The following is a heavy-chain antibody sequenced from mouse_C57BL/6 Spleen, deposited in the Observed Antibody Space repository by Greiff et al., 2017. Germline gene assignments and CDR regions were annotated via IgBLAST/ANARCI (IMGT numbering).Heavy chain of an antibody. CDR3: VRHDYGVNYYAMDY. CDR1: GFSFNTYA. D-gene: IGHD2-4*01. V-gene: IGHV10-1*01. Sequence: EVKLMESGGGLVQPKGSLKLSCAASGFSFNTYAMNWVRQAPGKGLEWVARIRSKSNNYATYYADSVKDRFTISRDDSESMLYLQMNNLKTEDTAMYYCVRHDYGVNYYAMDYWGQGTSVTVSS. CDR2: IRSKSNNYAT. J-gene: IGHJ4*01.